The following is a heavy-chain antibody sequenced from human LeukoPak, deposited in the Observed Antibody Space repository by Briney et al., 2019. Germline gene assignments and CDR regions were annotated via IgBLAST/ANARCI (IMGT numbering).Heavy chain of an antibody. J-gene: IGHJ3*01. Sequence: GGSLRLSCAASGSTFNQNWMNWVRQAPGKGLEWVANISPDGSGEYYVDSVKGRFTISRDNAKNSVFLQMNSLRDEDTAVYYCAVSRGSGFGWGQGTMVSV. D-gene: IGHD3-10*01. CDR1: GSTFNQNW. CDR2: ISPDGSGE. V-gene: IGHV3-7*02. CDR3: AVSRGSGFG.